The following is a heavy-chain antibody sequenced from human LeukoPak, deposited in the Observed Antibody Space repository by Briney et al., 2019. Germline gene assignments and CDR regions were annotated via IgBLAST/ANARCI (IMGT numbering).Heavy chain of an antibody. D-gene: IGHD6-13*01. CDR1: GGSISSYY. J-gene: IGHJ3*02. V-gene: IGHV4-4*07. Sequence: TSETLSLTCTVSGGSISSYYWSWIRQPAGKGLEWIGRIYTSGSTKYNPSLKSRVTMSVDTSKNQFSLKLSSVTAADTAVYYCARDRPSIAAAGIVDIWGQGTMVTVSS. CDR2: IYTSGST. CDR3: ARDRPSIAAAGIVDI.